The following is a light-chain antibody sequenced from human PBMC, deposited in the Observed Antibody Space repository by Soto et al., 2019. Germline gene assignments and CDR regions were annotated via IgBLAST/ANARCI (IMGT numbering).Light chain of an antibody. CDR3: QHYGSSQRT. CDR1: RSVSSIY. Sequence: ELVLTQSPGTLSLSPGERATLSCRASRSVSSIYLAWYQQKPGQAPRLLIYGASSRATGIPDRFSGSGSGTDFTLTISRLEPEDFAVYYCQHYGSSQRTFGQGTKV. V-gene: IGKV3-20*01. J-gene: IGKJ1*01. CDR2: GAS.